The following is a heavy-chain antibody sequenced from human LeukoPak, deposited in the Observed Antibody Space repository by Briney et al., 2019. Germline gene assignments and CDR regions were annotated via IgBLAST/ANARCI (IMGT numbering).Heavy chain of an antibody. J-gene: IGHJ6*02. Sequence: PSETLSLTCTASGGSISSYYWSWIRQPPGKGLEWIGYIYYSGSTNYNPSLKSRVTISVDTSKNQFSLKLSSVTAADTAVYYCARVRTYYDSSGYYYYGMDVWGQGTTVTVSS. V-gene: IGHV4-59*01. CDR1: GGSISSYY. CDR2: IYYSGST. CDR3: ARVRTYYDSSGYYYYGMDV. D-gene: IGHD3-22*01.